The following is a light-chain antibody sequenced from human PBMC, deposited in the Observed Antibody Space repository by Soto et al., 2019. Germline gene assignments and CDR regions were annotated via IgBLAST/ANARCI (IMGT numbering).Light chain of an antibody. CDR3: SSYAGSNNLV. J-gene: IGLJ2*01. V-gene: IGLV2-8*01. CDR2: EVS. Sequence: QSALTQPPSASGSPGQSVTISCTGSSSDVGGYKDVSWYQQYPGKAPKLMIYEVSERPSGVPDRFSGSKSGNTASLTVSGLQAEDEADYYCSSYAGSNNLVFGGGTKLTVL. CDR1: SSDVGGYKD.